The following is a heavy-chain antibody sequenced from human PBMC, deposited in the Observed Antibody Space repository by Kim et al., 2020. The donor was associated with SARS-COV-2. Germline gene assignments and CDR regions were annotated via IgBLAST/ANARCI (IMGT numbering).Heavy chain of an antibody. D-gene: IGHD6-19*01. CDR2: IYPGDSET. CDR1: GYTFTNYW. CDR3: ARHAVDRATIVPFDS. J-gene: IGHJ4*02. V-gene: IGHV5-51*01. Sequence: GESLKISCKASGYTFTNYWIGWVRQMPGKGLEFMGIIYPGDSETRYSPSFQGQVTISVDKSIGTAYLQWSSLKASDTAMYYCARHAVDRATIVPFDSWGQ.